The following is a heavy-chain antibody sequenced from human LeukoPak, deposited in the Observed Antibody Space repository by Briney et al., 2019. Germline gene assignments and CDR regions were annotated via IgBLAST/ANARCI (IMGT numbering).Heavy chain of an antibody. CDR3: ARVGYSYGSYYYYGMDV. CDR2: IYYSGST. J-gene: IGHJ6*02. V-gene: IGHV4-39*07. Sequence: SETLSLTCTVSGGSISSSSYYWGWLRQPPGTGLEWIGSIYYSGSTYYNPSLKSQVTISVDTSKNQFSLKLSSVTAADTAVYHCARVGYSYGSYYYYGMDVWGQGTTVTVSS. D-gene: IGHD5-18*01. CDR1: GGSISSSSYY.